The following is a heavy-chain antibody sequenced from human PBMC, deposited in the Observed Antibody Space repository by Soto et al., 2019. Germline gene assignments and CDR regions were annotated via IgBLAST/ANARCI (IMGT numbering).Heavy chain of an antibody. V-gene: IGHV1-3*01. D-gene: IGHD3-16*02. Sequence: QVHLVQSGAEVKKPGASVKVSCKASGYTFTNYAIHWVRQAPGQRLEWMGWINAGNRNTEYSQKFQGRIIMTKDTSANTAHMELSSLTSEDTAVYYFARGYDYVWGSYRSDAFDIWGQGTMVTVSS. J-gene: IGHJ3*02. CDR3: ARGYDYVWGSYRSDAFDI. CDR2: INAGNRNT. CDR1: GYTFTNYA.